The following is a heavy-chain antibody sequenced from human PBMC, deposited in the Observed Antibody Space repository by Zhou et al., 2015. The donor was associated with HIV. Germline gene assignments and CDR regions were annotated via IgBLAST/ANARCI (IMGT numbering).Heavy chain of an antibody. CDR1: GYTFTSYY. CDR2: INPSGGST. CDR3: ARDLMGWELLGSGAT. D-gene: IGHD1-26*01. Sequence: QVQLVQSGAEVKKPGASVKVSCKASGYTFTSYYMHWVRQAPGQGLEWMGIINPSGGSTSYAQKFQGRVTMTRDTSTSTVYMELSSLRSEDTAVYYCARDLMGWELLGSGATWGQGNPWSTVSS. V-gene: IGHV1-46*01. J-gene: IGHJ1*01.